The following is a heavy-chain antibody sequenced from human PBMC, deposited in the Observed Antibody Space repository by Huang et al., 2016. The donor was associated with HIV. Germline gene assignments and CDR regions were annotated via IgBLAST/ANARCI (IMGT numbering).Heavy chain of an antibody. CDR2: IRYDGNND. CDR1: GFHVSAYG. CDR3: VKERGSSRARSSFDF. Sequence: QVRLVESGGGVVQPGASLTLYFSAYGFHVSAYGMDWVRQAPGKGLDWVSFIRYDGNNDYLIGSVKGRFTISRDNSNNTLYLRMNSLRPEDTAVYYCVKERGSSRARSSFDFWGQGTSVIVSS. D-gene: IGHD6-13*01. J-gene: IGHJ3*01. V-gene: IGHV3-30*02.